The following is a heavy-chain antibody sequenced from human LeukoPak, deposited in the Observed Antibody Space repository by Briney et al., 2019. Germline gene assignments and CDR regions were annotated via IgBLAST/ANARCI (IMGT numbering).Heavy chain of an antibody. J-gene: IGHJ4*02. CDR2: IIPIFGTA. CDR3: ARFVGLGSSSEFDY. CDR1: GGTFSSYA. D-gene: IGHD6-6*01. V-gene: IGHV1-69*13. Sequence: SVKVSCKASGGTFSSYAISWVRQAPGQGLEWMGGIIPIFGTANYAQKSQGRVTITADESTSTAYMELSSLRSEDTAVYYCARFVGLGSSSEFDYWGQGTLVTVSS.